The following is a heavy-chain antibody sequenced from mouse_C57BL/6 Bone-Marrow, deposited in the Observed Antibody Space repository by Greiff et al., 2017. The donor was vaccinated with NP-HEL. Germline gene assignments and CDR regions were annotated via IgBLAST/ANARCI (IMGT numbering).Heavy chain of an antibody. V-gene: IGHV1-15*01. CDR3: TRMGDYSWFAY. CDR2: IDPETGGT. D-gene: IGHD1-1*01. Sequence: VQLQQSGAELVRPGASVTLSCKASGYTFTDYEMHWVKQTPVHGLEWIGAIDPETGGTAYNQKFKGKAILTADKSSSTAYMELRSLTSEDSAVYYSTRMGDYSWFAYWGQGTLVTVSA. CDR1: GYTFTDYE. J-gene: IGHJ3*01.